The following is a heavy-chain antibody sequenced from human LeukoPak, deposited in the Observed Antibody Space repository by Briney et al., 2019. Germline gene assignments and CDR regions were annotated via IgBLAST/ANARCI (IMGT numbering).Heavy chain of an antibody. D-gene: IGHD3-22*01. CDR3: ARRLYYYDSSGYSDY. Sequence: SETLSLTCTVSGGSISSTTYYWAWIRQPPGKVLEWIGSIYYSGSTYYNPSLKSRVTISVDTSKNQFSLKLSSVTAADTAVYYCARRLYYYDSSGYSDYWGQGTLVTVSS. CDR2: IYYSGST. CDR1: GGSISSTTYY. V-gene: IGHV4-39*01. J-gene: IGHJ4*02.